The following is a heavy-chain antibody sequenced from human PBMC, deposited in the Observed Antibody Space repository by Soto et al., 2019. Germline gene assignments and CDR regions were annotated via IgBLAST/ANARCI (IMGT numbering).Heavy chain of an antibody. Sequence: SDTLSLTCTVSGGSIGIYYWSWIRQPPGKGLEWIGYIYYSGSTNYNPSLKSRVTISVDTSKNQFSLKLSSVTAADTAVYYCARRYGSAIAYWGQGTLVTVSS. CDR3: ARRYGSAIAY. CDR2: IYYSGST. D-gene: IGHD1-26*01. V-gene: IGHV4-59*08. CDR1: GGSIGIYY. J-gene: IGHJ4*02.